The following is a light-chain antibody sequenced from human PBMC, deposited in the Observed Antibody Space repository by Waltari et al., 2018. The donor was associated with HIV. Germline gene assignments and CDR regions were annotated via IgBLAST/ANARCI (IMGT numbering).Light chain of an antibody. CDR1: SSNIGAGHA. V-gene: IGLV1-40*01. CDR3: QSFDNTLRGV. CDR2: GND. J-gene: IGLJ3*02. Sequence: TQPPSVSGAPGQRVTLSCTGTSSNIGAGHAVHWYQQLPGPAPKLLIFGNDNRPSGVPDRFSGSKSGSSASLAITGLQPEDEGDYYCQSFDNTLRGVFGGGTKLTVL.